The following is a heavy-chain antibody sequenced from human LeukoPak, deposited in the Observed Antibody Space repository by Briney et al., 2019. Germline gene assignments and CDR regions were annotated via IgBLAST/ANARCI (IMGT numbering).Heavy chain of an antibody. Sequence: SGGSLRLSCAASGFTFSSYAMHWVRQAPGKGLEWVAVISYDGSNKYYADSVKGRFTTSRDNSKNTLYLQMNSLRAEDTAVYYCARAREDSYGDYAQPTDNWFDPWGQGTLVTVSS. CDR1: GFTFSSYA. CDR3: ARAREDSYGDYAQPTDNWFDP. D-gene: IGHD4-17*01. CDR2: ISYDGSNK. J-gene: IGHJ5*02. V-gene: IGHV3-30-3*01.